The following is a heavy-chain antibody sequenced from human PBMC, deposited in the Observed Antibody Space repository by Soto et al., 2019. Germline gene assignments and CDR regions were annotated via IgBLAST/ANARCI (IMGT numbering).Heavy chain of an antibody. CDR2: IYYSGST. J-gene: IGHJ6*03. Sequence: QVQLRESGPGLVKPSQTLSLTCTVSGGSISSGGYYWSWIRQHPGKGLEWIGYIYYSGSTYYNPSLKSRVTISVDTSKNKFSLKLSAVTAADTAVYYCARDSREYQLPYYYYYMDVWGKGTTVTVSS. D-gene: IGHD2-2*01. V-gene: IGHV4-31*03. CDR1: GGSISSGGYY. CDR3: ARDSREYQLPYYYYYMDV.